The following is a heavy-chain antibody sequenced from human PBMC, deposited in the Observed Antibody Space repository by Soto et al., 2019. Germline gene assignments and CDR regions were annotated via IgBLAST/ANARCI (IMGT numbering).Heavy chain of an antibody. V-gene: IGHV4-59*01. Sequence: QVQLQESGPGLVKPSETLSLTCTVSGGSISPYYWSWIRQPPGKGLEWIGYILYSGFTNYNPSLESRLTISIDASRNQFSLKLSSVTAADTAVYYCARRGRNGGYLAYWGQGTLITVSA. CDR1: GGSISPYY. CDR2: ILYSGFT. J-gene: IGHJ4*02. D-gene: IGHD3-16*01. CDR3: ARRGRNGGYLAY.